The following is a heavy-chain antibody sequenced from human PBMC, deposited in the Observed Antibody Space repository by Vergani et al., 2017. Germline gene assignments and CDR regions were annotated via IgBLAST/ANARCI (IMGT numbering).Heavy chain of an antibody. D-gene: IGHD3-22*01. J-gene: IGHJ4*02. V-gene: IGHV5-51*01. CDR2: IHPADSDT. Sequence: EVQLVQPGAEVKKPGESLKISCQISGYSFTNYWIGWVRQMPGKGLEWMGIIHPADSDTRYSPSFQGQVTISVDKSISTAYLQRSSLRASDSAMYYCARLXGRDSSGSKYFDYWGQGTLVTVSS. CDR3: ARLXGRDSSGSKYFDY. CDR1: GYSFTNYW.